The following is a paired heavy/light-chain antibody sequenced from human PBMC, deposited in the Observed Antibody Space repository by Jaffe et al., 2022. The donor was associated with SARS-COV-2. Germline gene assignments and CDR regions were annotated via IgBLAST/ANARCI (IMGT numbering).Heavy chain of an antibody. D-gene: IGHD1-1*01. CDR3: AREGNTRQVGTFDY. V-gene: IGHV3-33*01. CDR2: IQSFGDEE. CDR1: GFTASGLDFTTSG. J-gene: IGHJ4*02. Sequence: QVQLVESGGGVVQPGRSLRLSCEASGFTASGLDFTTSGMHWVRQAPGKGLEWVSFIQSFGDEERYADSVKGRFTVSRDDSKCAVYLQMNSLRDDDTAVYFCAREGNTRQVGTFDYWGRGTLVTVSS.
Light chain of an antibody. CDR2: DVS. CDR3: NSYTSSRTVI. Sequence: QSALTQPASVSGSPGQSITISCTGTSSDVGTYNFVSWYQQHPGKAPKLMIFDVSNRPLGVSDRFSGSKSGNTASLTISGLQADDEADYYCNSYTSSRTVIFGGGTKLIVL. J-gene: IGLJ2*01. V-gene: IGLV2-14*03. CDR1: SSDVGTYNF.